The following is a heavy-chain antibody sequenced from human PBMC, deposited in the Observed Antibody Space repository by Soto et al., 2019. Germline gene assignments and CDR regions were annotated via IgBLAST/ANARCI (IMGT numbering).Heavy chain of an antibody. D-gene: IGHD3-10*01. CDR1: GGSISSGDYY. J-gene: IGHJ4*02. Sequence: SETLSLTCTVSGGSISSGDYYWSWIHQPPGKGLEWIGYIYYSGSTYYNPSLKSRVTISVDTSKNQFSLKLSSVTAADTAVYYCARVGGFGATTIDYWGQGTLVTVSS. CDR3: ARVGGFGATTIDY. CDR2: IYYSGST. V-gene: IGHV4-30-4*01.